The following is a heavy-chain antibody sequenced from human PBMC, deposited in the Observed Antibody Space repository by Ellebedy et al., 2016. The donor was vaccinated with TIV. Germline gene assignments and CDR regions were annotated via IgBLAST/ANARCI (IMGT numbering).Heavy chain of an antibody. CDR3: ARGRSPRGY. J-gene: IGHJ4*02. V-gene: IGHV4-34*01. Sequence: MPSETLSLTFAVYGGSFSGYYWSWIRLPPGTGLEWLGEINHSGSTNYNPSLKIRVTISVDTSKNQFSLKLSSVTAADKAVYSCARGRSPRGYWGQGTLVTVSS. D-gene: IGHD1-26*01. CDR2: INHSGST. CDR1: GGSFSGYY.